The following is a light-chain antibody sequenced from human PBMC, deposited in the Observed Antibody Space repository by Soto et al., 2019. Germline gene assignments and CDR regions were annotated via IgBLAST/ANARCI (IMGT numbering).Light chain of an antibody. Sequence: DIQMTQSPSTLSASVGDRVTITCRASQTITDCLAWYQQKPGKAPKLLIFDASSLESGVPSRFSGSGSGTEFTLTISSLQPDDFATYYCQQYKSYSPLTFGQGTKVEIK. CDR1: QTITDC. CDR2: DAS. CDR3: QQYKSYSPLT. J-gene: IGKJ1*01. V-gene: IGKV1-5*01.